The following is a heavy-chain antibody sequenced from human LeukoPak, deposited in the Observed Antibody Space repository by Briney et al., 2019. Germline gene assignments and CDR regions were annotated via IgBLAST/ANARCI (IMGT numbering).Heavy chain of an antibody. D-gene: IGHD3-22*01. V-gene: IGHV4-34*01. CDR3: ARGGYYDSSGYYPLIDY. CDR2: INHSGST. J-gene: IGHJ4*02. CDR1: GGSFSGYY. Sequence: SESLSLTCAVYGGSFSGYYWSWLRQPPGKGLEWIGEINHSGSTNYNPSLKSRVTITVDTSKNQFSMKLSSVTAADTAVYYCARGGYYDSSGYYPLIDYWGQGTLVTVSS.